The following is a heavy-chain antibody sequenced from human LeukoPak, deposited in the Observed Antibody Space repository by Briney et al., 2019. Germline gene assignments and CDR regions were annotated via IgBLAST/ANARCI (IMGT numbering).Heavy chain of an antibody. Sequence: SQTLSLTCAISGDSVSSNSAAWSWIRQSPSRGLEWLGRTYYRSKWYNDYAVSVRSRITINPDTSKNQFSLQLNSVTPEDTAVYYCAREGNANAFDIWGQGTMVTVSS. D-gene: IGHD4-23*01. V-gene: IGHV6-1*01. J-gene: IGHJ3*02. CDR1: GDSVSSNSAA. CDR3: AREGNANAFDI. CDR2: TYYRSKWYN.